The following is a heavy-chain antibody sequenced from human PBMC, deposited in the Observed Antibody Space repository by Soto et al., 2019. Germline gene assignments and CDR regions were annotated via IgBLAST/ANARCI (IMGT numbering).Heavy chain of an antibody. J-gene: IGHJ4*02. CDR2: INAGNGNT. D-gene: IGHD5-12*01. CDR1: GYTFTSYA. V-gene: IGHV1-3*01. Sequence: ASVKVSCKASGYTFTSYAMHWVRQAPGQRLEWIGWINAGNGNTKYSQKFQERVTITRDTSASTAYMELSSLRSEDTAVYYCAADGYSGYDYGGYYFDYWGQGTLVTVSS. CDR3: AADGYSGYDYGGYYFDY.